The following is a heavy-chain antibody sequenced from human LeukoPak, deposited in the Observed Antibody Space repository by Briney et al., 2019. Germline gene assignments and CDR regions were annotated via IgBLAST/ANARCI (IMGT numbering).Heavy chain of an antibody. J-gene: IGHJ4*02. CDR1: GFTFSSYA. D-gene: IGHD5-24*01. CDR3: AKVEMATKPKIYYFDY. CDR2: ISGSGGST. V-gene: IGHV3-23*01. Sequence: GGSLRLSCAASGFTFSSYAMSWVRQAPGKGLEWVSAISGSGGSTYYADSVKGRFTISRDNSKNTLYLQMNSLRAEDTAVYYCAKVEMATKPKIYYFDYWGQGTLVTVSS.